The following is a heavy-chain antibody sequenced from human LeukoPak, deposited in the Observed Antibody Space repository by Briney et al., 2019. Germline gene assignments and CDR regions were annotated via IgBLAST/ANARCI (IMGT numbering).Heavy chain of an antibody. V-gene: IGHV3-21*01. CDR3: ARTYCSSTSCYTPWFDP. D-gene: IGHD2-2*02. Sequence: GGSLRLSCAASGFTFSTYSMNWVRQAPGKGLEWVSSISSSSYIYYADSLKGRFTISRDNAKNSLYLQMNSLRAEDTAVYYCARTYCSSTSCYTPWFDPWGQGTLVTVSS. CDR2: ISSSSYI. J-gene: IGHJ5*02. CDR1: GFTFSTYS.